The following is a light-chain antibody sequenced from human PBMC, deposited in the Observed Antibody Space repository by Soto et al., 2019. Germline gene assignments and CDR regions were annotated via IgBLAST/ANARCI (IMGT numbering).Light chain of an antibody. J-gene: IGKJ4*01. CDR1: QSVSSSY. CDR3: QQYGSSPLT. CDR2: GAS. Sequence: ESVLTQSPGTLSLSPGERATLSCRASQSVSSSYLAWYQQKPGQAPRLLIYGASSRATGIPHRFSGSGSGTDFTLTISRLEPEDFAVYYCQQYGSSPLTFGGGTKVDSK. V-gene: IGKV3-20*01.